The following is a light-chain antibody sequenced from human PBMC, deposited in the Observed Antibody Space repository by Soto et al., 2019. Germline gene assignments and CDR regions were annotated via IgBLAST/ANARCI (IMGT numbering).Light chain of an antibody. Sequence: EIVLTQSPATLSLSPGERATLSCRASQSVSSYLAWYQQKPGQAPRLLIYGASSRATGIPDRFSGRGSGTDFTLTISRLEPEDFAVYYCQQYGSSPTTFGQGTRLEIK. V-gene: IGKV3-20*01. CDR3: QQYGSSPTT. CDR2: GAS. CDR1: QSVSSY. J-gene: IGKJ5*01.